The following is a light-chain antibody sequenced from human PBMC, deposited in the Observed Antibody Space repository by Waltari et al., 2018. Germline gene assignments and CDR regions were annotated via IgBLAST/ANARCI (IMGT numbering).Light chain of an antibody. CDR1: SGSVSTTSY. J-gene: IGLJ3*02. V-gene: IGLV8-61*01. CDR3: SLYMGSGIWV. CDR2: KAN. Sequence: QTVVTQEPSLSGSPGGTVTLTCTLSSGSVSTTSYATWYHQSPGHPARTPVYQPPPGQPPRTRVYKANARSSGVPDRFSGSILGNKAALTITGAQADDESDYYCSLYMGSGIWVFGGGTKLTVL.